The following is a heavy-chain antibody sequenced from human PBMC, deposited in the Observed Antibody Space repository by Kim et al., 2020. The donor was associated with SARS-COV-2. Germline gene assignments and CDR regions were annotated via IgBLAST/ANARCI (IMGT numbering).Heavy chain of an antibody. CDR2: ISSSGSTI. CDR1: GFTFSSYE. Sequence: GGSLRLSCAASGFTFSSYEMNWVRQAPGKGLEWVSYISSSGSTIYYADSVKGRFTISRDNAKNSLYLQMNSLRAEDTAVYYCASWGLWFGESIDYYYGMDVWGQGTTVTVSS. D-gene: IGHD3-10*01. V-gene: IGHV3-48*03. J-gene: IGHJ6*02. CDR3: ASWGLWFGESIDYYYGMDV.